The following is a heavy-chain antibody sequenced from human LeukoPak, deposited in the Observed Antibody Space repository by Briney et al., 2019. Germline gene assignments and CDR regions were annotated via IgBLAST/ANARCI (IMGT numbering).Heavy chain of an antibody. J-gene: IGHJ4*02. CDR3: ARDVDY. CDR1: GDSINSINYY. Sequence: PSETLSLTCTVSGDSINSINYYWGWIRQPAGKGLEWIGRIYTSGSTNYNPSLKSRVTISVDTSKNQFSLKLSSVTAADTAVYYCARDVDYWGQGTLVTVSS. V-gene: IGHV4-61*02. CDR2: IYTSGST.